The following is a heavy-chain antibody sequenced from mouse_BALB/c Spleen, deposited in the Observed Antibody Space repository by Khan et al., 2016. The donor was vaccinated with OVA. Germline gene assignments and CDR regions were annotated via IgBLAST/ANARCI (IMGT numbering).Heavy chain of an antibody. Sequence: VQLKQSGPGLVKPSQSLSLTCTVTGYSITSDYAWNWIRQFPGNKLEWMGYISYSGSTSYNPSLKSRISITRDTSKNQFFLQLNSVTTEDTATYYCARRYDEGNYFDYWGQGTTLTVSS. J-gene: IGHJ2*01. CDR1: GYSITSDYA. V-gene: IGHV3-2*02. CDR2: ISYSGST. D-gene: IGHD2-14*01. CDR3: ARRYDEGNYFDY.